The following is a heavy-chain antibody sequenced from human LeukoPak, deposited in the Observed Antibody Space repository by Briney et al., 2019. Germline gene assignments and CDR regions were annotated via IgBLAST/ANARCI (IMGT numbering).Heavy chain of an antibody. D-gene: IGHD2-2*01. J-gene: IGHJ4*02. CDR2: IYHSGST. CDR3: ARSQGNNAWSYFDS. V-gene: IGHV4-30-2*01. Sequence: SETLSLTCTVSGGSISSGGYYWSWIRQPPGKGLEWIGYIYHSGSTYYNPSLKSRVTISVDRSKNQFSLKLSSVTAADTAVYYCARSQGNNAWSYFDSWGQGSLVTVSS. CDR1: GGSISSGGYY.